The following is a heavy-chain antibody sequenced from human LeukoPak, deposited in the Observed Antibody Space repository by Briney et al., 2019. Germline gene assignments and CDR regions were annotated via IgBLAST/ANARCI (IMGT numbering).Heavy chain of an antibody. D-gene: IGHD6-13*01. J-gene: IGHJ3*02. V-gene: IGHV4-39*07. CDR1: GGSISSSSYY. CDR2: IYYSGST. Sequence: SETLSLTCTVSGGSISSSSYYWGWIRQPPGKGLEWIGSIYYSGSTYYNPSLKSRVTISVGTSKNQFSLKLSSVTAADTAVYYCARESYRSSSSWYRLGAFDIWGQGTMVTVSS. CDR3: ARESYRSSSSWYRLGAFDI.